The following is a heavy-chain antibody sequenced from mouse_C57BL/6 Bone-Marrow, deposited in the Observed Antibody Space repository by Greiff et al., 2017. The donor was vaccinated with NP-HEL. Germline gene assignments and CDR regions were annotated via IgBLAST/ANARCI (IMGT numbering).Heavy chain of an antibody. CDR1: GYTFTGYW. CDR2: ILPGRGST. Sequence: QVQLQQSGAELMKPGASVKLSCKATGYTFTGYWIEWVKQRPGHGLEWIGEILPGRGSTNYNEKFKGKATFTADTSSNTAYMQLSSLTTEDSAIYYCARITTVVAKGNYWGQGTTLTVSS. CDR3: ARITTVVAKGNY. V-gene: IGHV1-9*01. J-gene: IGHJ2*01. D-gene: IGHD1-1*01.